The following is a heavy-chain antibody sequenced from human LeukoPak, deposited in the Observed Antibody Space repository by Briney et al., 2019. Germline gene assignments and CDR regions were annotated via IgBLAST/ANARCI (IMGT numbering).Heavy chain of an antibody. CDR2: ISSSSTYI. J-gene: IGHJ4*02. CDR1: GFTFSSYG. Sequence: PGGSLRLSCAASGFTFSSYGMNWVRQAPGKGMEWVSSISSSSTYIYYADSVKGRFTISRDNAKNSLYLQMNSLRAEDTAVYYCARDSGVRDSIDYWGQGTLVTVSS. V-gene: IGHV3-21*06. CDR3: ARDSGVRDSIDY. D-gene: IGHD3-10*01.